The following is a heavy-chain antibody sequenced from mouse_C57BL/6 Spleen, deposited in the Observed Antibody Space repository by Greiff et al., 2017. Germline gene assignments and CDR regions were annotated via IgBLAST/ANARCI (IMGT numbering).Heavy chain of an antibody. V-gene: IGHV1-5*01. CDR3: FTTVVEGDWYFDV. CDR1: GYTFTSYW. CDR2: IYPGNSDT. Sequence: VQLQQSGTVLARPGASVKMSCKTSGYTFTSYWMHWVKQRPGQGLEWIGVIYPGNSDTSYNQKFKGKAKLTAVTSASTAYMELSSLTNEDSAVYYSFTTVVEGDWYFDVWGTGTTVTVSS. J-gene: IGHJ1*03. D-gene: IGHD1-1*01.